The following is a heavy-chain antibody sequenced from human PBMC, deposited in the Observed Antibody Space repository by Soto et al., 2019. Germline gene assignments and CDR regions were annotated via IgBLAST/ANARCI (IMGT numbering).Heavy chain of an antibody. V-gene: IGHV1-18*01. CDR1: GYTFTNFG. J-gene: IGHJ4*02. D-gene: IGHD1-1*01. CDR2: ISAYNGNT. Sequence: GASVKVSCKASGYTFTNFGISWVRQAPGQGLEWMGWISAYNGNTNYAQNFQGRVTMTRDTSTSTAYMELRSLRSDDTAVYYCARGRYGDYWGQGALVTVSS. CDR3: ARGRYGDY.